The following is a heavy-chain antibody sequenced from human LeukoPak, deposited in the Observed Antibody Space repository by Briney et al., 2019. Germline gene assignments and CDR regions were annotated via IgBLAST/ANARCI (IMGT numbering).Heavy chain of an antibody. V-gene: IGHV4-39*07. CDR3: AREIAARPDYIYRYYYYMDV. CDR1: GGSISSSSYY. D-gene: IGHD6-6*01. CDR2: IYYSGST. Sequence: SETLSLTCTVSGGSISSSSYYWGWIRQPPGKGLEWIGSIYYSGSTYYNPSLKSRVTISVDTSKNQFSLKLSSVTAADTAVYYCAREIAARPDYIYRYYYYMDVWGKGTTVTVSS. J-gene: IGHJ6*03.